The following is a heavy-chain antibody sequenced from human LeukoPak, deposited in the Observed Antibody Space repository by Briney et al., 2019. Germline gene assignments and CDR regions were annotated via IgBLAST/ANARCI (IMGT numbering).Heavy chain of an antibody. CDR1: GFTFTSYW. CDR3: ARGIKNYYGVDV. V-gene: IGHV3-74*01. Sequence: GGSLRLSCAASGFTFTSYWIHWVRQAPGKGLVWVSRIKGDESSTNYADSVKGRFTISRDNAKNTVYLHMNSLRVEDAAVYNYARGIKNYYGVDVWGQGTTVTVSS. J-gene: IGHJ6*02. CDR2: IKGDESST. D-gene: IGHD2-15*01.